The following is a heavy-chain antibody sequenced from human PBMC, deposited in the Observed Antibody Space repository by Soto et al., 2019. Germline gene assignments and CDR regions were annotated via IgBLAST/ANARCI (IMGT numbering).Heavy chain of an antibody. J-gene: IGHJ4*02. D-gene: IGHD6-19*01. V-gene: IGHV4-4*07. CDR1: GGPISSYY. CDR3: ARGQIESSGWSRGFDY. Sequence: SETLSLTCTVSGGPISSYYWNWIRQPAGQGLEWIGRIYTTGSTNYNPSLRRRVTMSVDTSKNQFSLKLRSVTAADTAVYYCARGQIESSGWSRGFDYWGQGNLVTVSS. CDR2: IYTTGST.